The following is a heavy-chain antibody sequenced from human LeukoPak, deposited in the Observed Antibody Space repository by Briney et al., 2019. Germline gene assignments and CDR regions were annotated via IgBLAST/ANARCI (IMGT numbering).Heavy chain of an antibody. CDR2: ICYDGTNK. Sequence: GGSLRLSCAAFGFTFRTYGMHWVRQAPGKGLEWVAVICYDGTNKYYADSVKGRVTISRDNSKNTLYLQMNSLRAEDTAVYYCAREVPPVPTYDFDYWGQGTLVTVSS. CDR1: GFTFRTYG. CDR3: AREVPPVPTYDFDY. V-gene: IGHV3-33*01. J-gene: IGHJ4*02. D-gene: IGHD2-2*01.